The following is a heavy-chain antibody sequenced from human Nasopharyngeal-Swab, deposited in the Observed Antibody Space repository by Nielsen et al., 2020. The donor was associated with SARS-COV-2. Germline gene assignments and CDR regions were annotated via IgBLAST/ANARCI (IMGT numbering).Heavy chain of an antibody. V-gene: IGHV3-33*08. J-gene: IGHJ4*02. CDR3: ARDGGADYDSSGYSGAYFDY. CDR1: GFTFSSYG. CDR2: IWYDGSNK. Sequence: LKISCAASGFTFSSYGMHWVRQAPGKGLEWVAVIWYDGSNKYYADSVKGRFTISRDNSKNTLYLQMNSLRAEDTAVYYCARDGGADYDSSGYSGAYFDYWGQGTLVTVSS. D-gene: IGHD3-22*01.